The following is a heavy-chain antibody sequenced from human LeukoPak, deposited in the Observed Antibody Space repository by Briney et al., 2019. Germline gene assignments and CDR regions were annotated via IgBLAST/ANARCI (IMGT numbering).Heavy chain of an antibody. CDR1: GYTFTSYD. V-gene: IGHV1-8*03. D-gene: IGHD4-11*01. Sequence: ASVKVSCKASGYTFTSYDINWVRQATGQGLESMGWMNPNSGNTGYAQKFQGRVTITRNTSISTAYMELSSLRSEDTAVYYCARGWSNYNWFDPWGPGTLVTVSS. CDR3: ARGWSNYNWFDP. J-gene: IGHJ5*02. CDR2: MNPNSGNT.